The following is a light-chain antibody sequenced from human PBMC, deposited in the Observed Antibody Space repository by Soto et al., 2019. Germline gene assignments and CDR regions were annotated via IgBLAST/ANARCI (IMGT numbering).Light chain of an antibody. CDR3: QQYSTYPLT. Sequence: DIQMTQSPSSLSASVGDRVTITCRASQVITNFLAWYQQKPGKAPKLLIYRASALQSGVPSRFSGSGSGTEFTLTIDSLQPDDFATFYCQQYSTYPLTFGGGTRVDIK. CDR2: RAS. CDR1: QVITNF. J-gene: IGKJ4*01. V-gene: IGKV1-16*01.